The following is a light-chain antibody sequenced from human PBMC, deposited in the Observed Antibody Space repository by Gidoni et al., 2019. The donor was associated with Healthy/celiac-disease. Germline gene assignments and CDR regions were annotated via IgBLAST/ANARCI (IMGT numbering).Light chain of an antibody. Sequence: EIVMTQSPATLSVSPGARAPLSCRASQSIGSNLAWYQQKPGQAPRLLIYGASTRATGSLARFSGSGSGTEFTLTISSLLAEDFAVYYCQQYNNWPPDPFGPGTKVDIK. CDR3: QQYNNWPPDP. CDR1: QSIGSN. CDR2: GAS. J-gene: IGKJ3*01. V-gene: IGKV3-15*01.